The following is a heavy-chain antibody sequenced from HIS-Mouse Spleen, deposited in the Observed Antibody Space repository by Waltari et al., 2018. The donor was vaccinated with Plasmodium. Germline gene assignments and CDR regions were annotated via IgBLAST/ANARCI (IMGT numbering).Heavy chain of an antibody. V-gene: IGHV1-69*01. Sequence: QVQLVQSGAEVKKPGSPVKVSCTPSGGPFRSHAISWVRQAPGQGLEWMGGIIPIFGTTNYAQKFQGRVTITADESTSTAYMELSSLRSEDTAVYYCASQYSSGWYDYWGQGTLVTVSS. CDR3: ASQYSSGWYDY. CDR2: IIPIFGTT. D-gene: IGHD6-19*01. J-gene: IGHJ4*02. CDR1: GGPFRSHA.